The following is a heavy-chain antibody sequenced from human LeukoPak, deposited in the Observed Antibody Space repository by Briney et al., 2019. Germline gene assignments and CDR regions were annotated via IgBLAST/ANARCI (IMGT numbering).Heavy chain of an antibody. CDR1: GDSMNSHY. J-gene: IGHJ4*02. CDR2: ISYIGST. CDR3: ARDWLEYYFDY. Sequence: SETLSLTCTVSGDSMNSHYWSWIRQPPGKGLEWIGYISYIGSTNYNPSLKSRVTISVDTSKDQFSLKLSSVTAADTAVYYCARDWLEYYFDYWGQGTLVTVSS. V-gene: IGHV4-59*11. D-gene: IGHD6-19*01.